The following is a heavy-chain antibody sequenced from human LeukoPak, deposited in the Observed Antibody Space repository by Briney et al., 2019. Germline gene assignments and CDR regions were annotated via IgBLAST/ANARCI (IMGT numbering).Heavy chain of an antibody. CDR1: GFTFSDYW. Sequence: PGGSLRLSCATSGFTFSDYWMNWFRQAPGKGPEWVAIIKQDGSQTHYVDFVKGRFTISRDNDKSSLFLQMNSLRDEDTAVYYCAKDGYVSWAYQLSHFDYWGQGTLVTVSS. CDR2: IKQDGSQT. J-gene: IGHJ4*02. CDR3: AKDGYVSWAYQLSHFDY. D-gene: IGHD2-2*03. V-gene: IGHV3-7*03.